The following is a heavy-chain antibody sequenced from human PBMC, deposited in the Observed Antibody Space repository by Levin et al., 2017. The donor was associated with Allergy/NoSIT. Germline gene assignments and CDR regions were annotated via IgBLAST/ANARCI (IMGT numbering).Heavy chain of an antibody. Sequence: GGSLRLSCAASGFIFSSFGVHWVRQAPGKGLEWVAVISYDGSTKYYADSVKGRFTISRDNSKNTLYLQMNSLRAEDTAVYYCAKALAFGTSSWSFDYWGQGPLVTVPS. D-gene: IGHD6-13*01. J-gene: IGHJ4*02. CDR3: AKALAFGTSSWSFDY. CDR2: ISYDGSTK. CDR1: GFIFSSFG. V-gene: IGHV3-30*18.